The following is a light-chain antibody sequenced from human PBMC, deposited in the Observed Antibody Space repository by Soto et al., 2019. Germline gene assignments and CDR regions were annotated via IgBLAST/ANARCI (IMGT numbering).Light chain of an antibody. CDR2: GAS. CDR1: QSVSSSY. J-gene: IGKJ1*01. Sequence: EIVLTQSPGTLSLSPGERATLSCRASQSVSSSYLAWYQQKPGQAPRLLICGASSRATGIPDRFSASGSGTDFTLTISRLEPEDFAVYYCQQEERSPWTFGQGTKVEIK. V-gene: IGKV3-20*01. CDR3: QQEERSPWT.